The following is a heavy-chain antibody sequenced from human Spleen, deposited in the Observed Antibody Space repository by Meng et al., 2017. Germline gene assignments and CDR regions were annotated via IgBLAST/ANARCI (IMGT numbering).Heavy chain of an antibody. CDR3: ARAGSRIVGALDY. CDR2: ISSDGSDR. CDR1: GFTFSSYT. D-gene: IGHD1-26*01. J-gene: IGHJ4*02. V-gene: IGHV3-30*04. Sequence: GESLKISCAASGFTFSSYTMHWVRQAPGKGLEWVTLISSDGSDRYHADSVKGRFTVSRDNSENTLYLQMNSLRAEDTAVYYCARAGSRIVGALDYWGQGTLVTVSS.